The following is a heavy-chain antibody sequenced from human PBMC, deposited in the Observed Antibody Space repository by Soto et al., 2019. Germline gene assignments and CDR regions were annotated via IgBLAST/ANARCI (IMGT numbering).Heavy chain of an antibody. D-gene: IGHD3-3*01. CDR3: ARDQSGYVFWSGYYRYPAANWSDP. CDR1: GFTFSSYW. J-gene: IGHJ5*02. Sequence: GGSLRLSCAASGFTFSSYWMHWVRQAPGKGLVWVSRINSDGSSTSYADSVKGRFTISRDNAKNTLYLQMNSLRAEDTAVYYCARDQSGYVFWSGYYRYPAANWSDPWGQGTLVPVSS. CDR2: INSDGSST. V-gene: IGHV3-74*01.